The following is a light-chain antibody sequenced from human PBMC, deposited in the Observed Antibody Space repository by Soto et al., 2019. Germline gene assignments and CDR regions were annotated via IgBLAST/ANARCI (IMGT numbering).Light chain of an antibody. Sequence: EIVLTQSPGTLSVSLGERATLSCRASQSVSSKLAWYQQKPGQAPRLLFYGASIGATGIPARFSGSGSETEFTLSISSLQSEDFAVYYCQQYNNWPGTFGQGT. CDR3: QQYNNWPGT. CDR2: GAS. CDR1: QSVSSK. J-gene: IGKJ1*01. V-gene: IGKV3-15*01.